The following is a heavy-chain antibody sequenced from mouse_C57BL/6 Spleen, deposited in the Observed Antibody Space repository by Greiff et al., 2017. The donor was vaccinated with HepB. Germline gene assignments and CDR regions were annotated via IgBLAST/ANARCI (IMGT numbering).Heavy chain of an antibody. CDR3: ARKGYAMDY. V-gene: IGHV2-2*01. J-gene: IGHJ4*01. Sequence: VKLMESGPGLVQPSQSLSITCTVSGFSLPSYGVHWVRQSPGKGLEWLGVIWSGGSTDYNAAFISRLSISKNNPKSQVFCKMNSLQADDTAIYYCARKGYAMDYWGQGTSVTVST. CDR2: IWSGGST. CDR1: GFSLPSYG.